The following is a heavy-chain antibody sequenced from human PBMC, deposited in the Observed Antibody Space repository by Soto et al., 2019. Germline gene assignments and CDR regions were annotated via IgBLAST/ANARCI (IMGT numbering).Heavy chain of an antibody. Sequence: SETLSLTCAVYGVSFSGYYWSWIRQPPGKGLEWIGEINHSGSTNYNPSLKSRVTISVDTSKNQFSLKLSSVTAADTAVYYCARGYTRLRDCSGGSCYSSYYYGMDVWGQGTTVTV. CDR3: ARGYTRLRDCSGGSCYSSYYYGMDV. CDR2: INHSGST. J-gene: IGHJ6*02. D-gene: IGHD2-15*01. CDR1: GVSFSGYY. V-gene: IGHV4-34*01.